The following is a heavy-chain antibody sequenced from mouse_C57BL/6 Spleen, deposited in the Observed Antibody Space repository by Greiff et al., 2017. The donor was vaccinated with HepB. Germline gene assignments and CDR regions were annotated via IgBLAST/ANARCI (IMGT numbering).Heavy chain of an antibody. D-gene: IGHD2-1*01. V-gene: IGHV14-3*01. CDR1: GFNIKNTY. J-gene: IGHJ2*01. CDR3: ARSLYGNHAYFDY. Sequence: EVKLVESVAELVRPGASVKLSCTASGFNIKNTYMHWVKQRPEQGLEWIGRIDPANGNTKYAPKFQGKATITADTSSNTAYLQLSSLTSEDTAIYYCARSLYGNHAYFDYWGQGTTLTVSS. CDR2: IDPANGNT.